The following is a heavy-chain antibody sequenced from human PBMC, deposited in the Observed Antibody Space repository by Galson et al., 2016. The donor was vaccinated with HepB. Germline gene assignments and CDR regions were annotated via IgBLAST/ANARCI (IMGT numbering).Heavy chain of an antibody. CDR3: AREDFRCSTTNFYGYIVL. CDR1: GFSFSTHD. V-gene: IGHV3-13*04. Sequence: SLRLSCAASGFSFSTHDMHWVRQATGKGLEWVSAIDTAGDTFYSVSVKGRFTISRENAKDSLYLQMNSLTAGHTAVYYCAREDFRCSTTNFYGYIVLWGRGTLVTVSS. CDR2: IDTAGDT. D-gene: IGHD2-2*01. J-gene: IGHJ2*01.